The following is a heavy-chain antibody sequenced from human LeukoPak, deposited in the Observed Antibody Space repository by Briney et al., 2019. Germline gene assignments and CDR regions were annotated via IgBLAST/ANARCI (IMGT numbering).Heavy chain of an antibody. CDR1: GFSLTNARMG. CDR3: VRIHPMITFGGVIATLAFDI. CDR2: IFSIDEQ. V-gene: IGHV2-26*01. Sequence: ESCPVLVKPTETLTRTCTVSGFSLTNARMGVSWIRQPPGKALEWLAHIFSIDEQFYSTSLKSRLTVSKDTSKRQVVLTMTNMDPVDTATYYCVRIHPMITFGGVIATLAFDIWGQGTMVTVSS. D-gene: IGHD3-16*02. J-gene: IGHJ3*02.